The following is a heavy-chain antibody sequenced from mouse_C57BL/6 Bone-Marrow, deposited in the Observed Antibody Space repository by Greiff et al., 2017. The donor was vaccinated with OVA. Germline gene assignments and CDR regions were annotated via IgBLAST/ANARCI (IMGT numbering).Heavy chain of an antibody. Sequence: QVQLQQPGAELVRPGTSVKLSCKASGYTFTSYWMHWVKQRPGQGLEWIGVIDPSDSYTTYNQKFKGKATLTVDTSSSTAYMQLSSLTSEDSAVYYCAREGEVTPFDDWGQGTTLTVSS. CDR2: IDPSDSYT. V-gene: IGHV1-59*01. J-gene: IGHJ2*01. CDR1: GYTFTSYW. CDR3: AREGEVTPFDD. D-gene: IGHD2-1*01.